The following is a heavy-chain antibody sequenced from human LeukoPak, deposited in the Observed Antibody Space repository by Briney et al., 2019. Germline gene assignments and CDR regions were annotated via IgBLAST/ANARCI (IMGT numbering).Heavy chain of an antibody. CDR3: ARDGRITSSSWHSGWFDP. CDR1: GGSISSYY. J-gene: IGHJ5*02. D-gene: IGHD6-13*01. CDR2: IYYSGST. V-gene: IGHV4-59*01. Sequence: PSETLSLTCTVSGGSISSYYWSWIRQPPGKGLEWIGYIYYSGSTNYNPSLKSRVTISVDTSKNQFSLKLSSVTAADTAVYYCARDGRITSSSWHSGWFDPWGQGTLVTVTS.